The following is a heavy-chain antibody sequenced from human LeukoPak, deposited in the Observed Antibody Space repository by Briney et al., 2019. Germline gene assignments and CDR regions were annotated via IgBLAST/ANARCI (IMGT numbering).Heavy chain of an antibody. Sequence: GGSLRLSCAASGFTFTSYGISWVRQAPGQGLEWMGWISAYNGNTNYAQKLQGRVTMTTDTSTSTAYMELRSLRSDDTAVYYCARDPPYNWNDRPDAFDIWGQGTMVTVSS. CDR1: GFTFTSYG. CDR3: ARDPPYNWNDRPDAFDI. CDR2: ISAYNGNT. D-gene: IGHD1-20*01. J-gene: IGHJ3*02. V-gene: IGHV1-18*01.